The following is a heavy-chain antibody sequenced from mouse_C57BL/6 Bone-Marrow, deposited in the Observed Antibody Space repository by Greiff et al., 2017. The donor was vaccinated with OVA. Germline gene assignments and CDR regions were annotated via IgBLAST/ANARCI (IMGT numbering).Heavy chain of an antibody. V-gene: IGHV1-15*01. J-gene: IGHJ1*03. D-gene: IGHD6-5*01. CDR2: IDPETGGT. CDR3: TRSYAGWYFDG. CDR1: GYTFTDYE. Sequence: QVQLQQSGAELVRPGASVTLSCKASGYTFTDYEMHWVKQTPVHGLEWIGAIDPETGGTAYNQKFKGKAILTADKSSSTAYMELRSLTSEDSAVYYCTRSYAGWYFDGWGTGTTVTVSS.